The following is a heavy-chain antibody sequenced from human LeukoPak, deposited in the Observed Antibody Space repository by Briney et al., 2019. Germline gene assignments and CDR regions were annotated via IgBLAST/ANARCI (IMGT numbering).Heavy chain of an antibody. Sequence: SETLSLTCTVSGGSIRNYYWSWIRQPPGKGLEWIGYIYYSGSTNYNPSLKSRVTISVDTSKNQFSLKLSSVTAADTAVYYCARHLRYAGIAVAGMDYWGQGTLVTVSS. V-gene: IGHV4-59*08. CDR3: ARHLRYAGIAVAGMDY. D-gene: IGHD6-19*01. CDR2: IYYSGST. CDR1: GGSIRNYY. J-gene: IGHJ4*02.